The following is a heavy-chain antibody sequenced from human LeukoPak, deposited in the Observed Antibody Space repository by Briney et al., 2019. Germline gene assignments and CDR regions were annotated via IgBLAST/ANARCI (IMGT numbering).Heavy chain of an antibody. CDR3: ARENPRGTYYDILTGYSLYNWFDP. J-gene: IGHJ5*02. CDR2: IYTSGST. D-gene: IGHD3-9*01. CDR1: GGSISSYY. V-gene: IGHV4-4*07. Sequence: SETLSLTCTVSGGSISSYYWSWIRQPAGKGLEWIGRIYTSGSTNYNPSLKSRVTMSVDTSKNQFSLKLSSVTAEDTALYHCARENPRGTYYDILTGYSLYNWFDPWGQGTLVTVSS.